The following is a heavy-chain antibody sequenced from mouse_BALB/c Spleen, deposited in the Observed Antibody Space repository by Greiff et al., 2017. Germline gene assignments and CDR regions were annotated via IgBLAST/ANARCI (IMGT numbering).Heavy chain of an antibody. CDR1: GFSLTDYG. D-gene: IGHD1-1*01. CDR2: IWGGRST. J-gene: IGHJ4*01. V-gene: IGHV2-6-5*01. CDR3: GKQDYSSRYDAMDN. Sequence: VKLMESGPGLVAPSQSLTITCTVSGFSLTDYGVSWVRQPPGKGLEWLGVIWGGRSTYYNSALKSRLSISKDNSKSQVFLKMNSLQTADTAMYYSGKQDYSSRYDAMDNWGEGTTVTVST.